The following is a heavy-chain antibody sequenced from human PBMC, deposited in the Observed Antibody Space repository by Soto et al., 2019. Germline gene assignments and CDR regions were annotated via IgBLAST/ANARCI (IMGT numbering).Heavy chain of an antibody. Sequence: QVQLQESGPGLVKPSQTLSLTCTVSGGSISSGGYYWSWIRQHPGKGLEWMGYIYYGGSTYYNPYLRSLVTRSVDTSKNQFSLKLSSVTAADAAVYYCARESSSWYSGLDYWGQGTLVTVCS. CDR1: GGSISSGGYY. V-gene: IGHV4-31*01. CDR2: IYYGGST. D-gene: IGHD6-13*01. J-gene: IGHJ4*02. CDR3: ARESSSWYSGLDY.